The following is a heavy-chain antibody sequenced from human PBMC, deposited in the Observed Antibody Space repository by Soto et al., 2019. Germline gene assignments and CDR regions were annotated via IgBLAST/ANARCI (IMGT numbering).Heavy chain of an antibody. CDR3: ARRWGRTFDY. J-gene: IGHJ4*02. D-gene: IGHD1-26*01. V-gene: IGHV4-30-4*01. CDR1: GGSISSGDYD. Sequence: PSETLSLTCTVFGGSISSGDYDWSWIRQPPGKGLEWIGHINYSGSTYYNPSLKSRVTMSVDTSKNQFSLKLSSVTAADTAVYYCARRWGRTFDYWGQGTLVTVSS. CDR2: INYSGST.